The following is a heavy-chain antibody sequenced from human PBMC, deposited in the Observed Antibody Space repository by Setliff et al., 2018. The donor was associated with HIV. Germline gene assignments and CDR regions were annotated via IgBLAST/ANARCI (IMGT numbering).Heavy chain of an antibody. D-gene: IGHD1-26*01. Sequence: GASVKVSCKASGGTFTSYVISWVRQAPGQGLEWMGGIIPILGIASYSQKFQGRVTITADKSTSTAYMELSSMRSEDTAVYDCARPQWELGVDYYGMDVWGQGTSVTVSS. CDR3: ARPQWELGVDYYGMDV. V-gene: IGHV1-69*10. CDR2: IIPILGIA. J-gene: IGHJ6*02. CDR1: GGTFTSYV.